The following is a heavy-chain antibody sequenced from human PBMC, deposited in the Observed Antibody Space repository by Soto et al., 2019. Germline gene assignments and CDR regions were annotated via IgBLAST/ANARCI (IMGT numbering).Heavy chain of an antibody. J-gene: IGHJ5*02. CDR3: AKDPGYSYGYSAGDP. CDR1: GFTFSSYG. D-gene: IGHD5-18*01. Sequence: PGGSLRLSCAASGFTFSSYGMHWVRQAPGKGLEWVAVISYDGSNKYYADSVKGRFTISRDNSKNTLYLQMNSLRAEDMAVYYCAKDPGYSYGYSAGDPWGQGTLVTVSS. CDR2: ISYDGSNK. V-gene: IGHV3-30*18.